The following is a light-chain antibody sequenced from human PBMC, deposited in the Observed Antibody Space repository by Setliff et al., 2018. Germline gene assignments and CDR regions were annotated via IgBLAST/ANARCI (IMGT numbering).Light chain of an antibody. V-gene: IGLV2-14*01. CDR3: SSYASSSIPYV. CDR2: EVS. J-gene: IGLJ1*01. Sequence: QSALTQPASVSGSPGQSITISCTGTSSDIGGYNYVSWYQQHSGKAPKLMIYEVSNRPSGVSNRFSGSKSGNTAPLTISGLQAEDEADYYCSSYASSSIPYVFGSGTKVTVL. CDR1: SSDIGGYNY.